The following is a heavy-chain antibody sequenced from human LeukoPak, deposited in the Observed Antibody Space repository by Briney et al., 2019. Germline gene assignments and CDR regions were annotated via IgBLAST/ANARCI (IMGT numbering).Heavy chain of an antibody. Sequence: ASVKVSCKASGGTVSSYAISWVRQAPGQGLEWMGGIIPIVGTAKYAQRFQGRVTITADESTSTAYMELRSLRSEDTAVYYCARATVTTFNWFDPWGQGTVVTVSS. D-gene: IGHD4-17*01. CDR2: IIPIVGTA. CDR1: GGTVSSYA. V-gene: IGHV1-69*13. J-gene: IGHJ5*02. CDR3: ARATVTTFNWFDP.